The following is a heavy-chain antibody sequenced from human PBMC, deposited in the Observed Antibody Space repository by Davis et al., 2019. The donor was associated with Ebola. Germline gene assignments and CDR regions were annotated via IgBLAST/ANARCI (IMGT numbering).Heavy chain of an antibody. Sequence: GESLKISCAASGFTFSSFCMHWVRQAPGKGLEWVSVIWYDGSNKDYADSVKGRFTISRDNSKNTLYLQMNRLTAADTAVYYCARGGYGDLACEGCDAFDIWGQGTMVTVSS. CDR2: IWYDGSNK. D-gene: IGHD4-17*01. CDR3: ARGGYGDLACEGCDAFDI. CDR1: GFTFSSFC. V-gene: IGHV3-33*01. J-gene: IGHJ3*02.